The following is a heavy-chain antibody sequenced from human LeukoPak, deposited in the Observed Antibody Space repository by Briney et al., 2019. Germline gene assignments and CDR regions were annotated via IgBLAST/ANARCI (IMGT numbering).Heavy chain of an antibody. CDR1: GFTVSSNY. CDR3: ARDQTHRGVIITYDY. J-gene: IGHJ4*02. CDR2: IYSGGST. Sequence: GGSLRLSCAASGFTVSSNYMSWVRQAPGKGLEWVSVIYSGGSTYYADSVKGRFTISRDNSKNTPYLQMNSLRAEDTAVYYCARDQTHRGVIITYDYWGQGTLVTVSS. V-gene: IGHV3-66*02. D-gene: IGHD3-10*01.